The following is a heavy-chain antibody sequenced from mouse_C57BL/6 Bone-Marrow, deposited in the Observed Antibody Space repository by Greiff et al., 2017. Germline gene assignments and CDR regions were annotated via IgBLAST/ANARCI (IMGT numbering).Heavy chain of an antibody. V-gene: IGHV1-64*01. CDR3: ARNYDYAVYAMDY. J-gene: IGHJ4*01. D-gene: IGHD2-4*01. CDR2: IHPNSGST. CDR1: GYTFTSYW. Sequence: QVQLQQPGAELVKPGASVKLSCKASGYTFTSYWMHWVKQRPGHGLEWIGMIHPNSGSTNYNEKFKSKATLTVDKSSSTAYMQLSSLTSEDSAVYYCARNYDYAVYAMDYWGQGTSVTVSS.